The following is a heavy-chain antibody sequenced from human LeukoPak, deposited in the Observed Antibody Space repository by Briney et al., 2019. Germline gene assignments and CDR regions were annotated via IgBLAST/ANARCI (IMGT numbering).Heavy chain of an antibody. J-gene: IGHJ4*02. D-gene: IGHD5-12*01. CDR3: ARSSPSWIGLDY. V-gene: IGHV3-53*01. Sequence: GGSLRLSCAASGFTVSTNYMSWVRQAPGKGLEWVSVIYSGGSTYYANSVKGRFTISRDNSKNTLYLQMNSLRAEDTAVYYCARSSPSWIGLDYWGQGTLVTVSS. CDR2: IYSGGST. CDR1: GFTVSTNY.